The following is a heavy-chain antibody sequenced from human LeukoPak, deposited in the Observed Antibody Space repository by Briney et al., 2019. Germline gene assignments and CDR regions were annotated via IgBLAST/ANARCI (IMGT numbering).Heavy chain of an antibody. D-gene: IGHD6-13*01. CDR2: ISSSSSYI. CDR3: ARVEAAAGLSGAYYYYGMDV. CDR1: GFTFSSYS. J-gene: IGHJ6*02. Sequence: GGSLRLSCAASGFTFSSYSMNWVRQAPGKGLEWVSSISSSSSYIHYADSVKGRFAISRDNAKNSLYLQMNSLRAEDTAVYYCARVEAAAGLSGAYYYYGMDVWGQGTTVTVSS. V-gene: IGHV3-21*01.